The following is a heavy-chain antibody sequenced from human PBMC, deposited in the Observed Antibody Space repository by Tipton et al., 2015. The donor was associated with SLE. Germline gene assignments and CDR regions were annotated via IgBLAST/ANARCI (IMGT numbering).Heavy chain of an antibody. V-gene: IGHV4-34*01. CDR3: ATNWGWDSRPWVTPFDY. CDR1: GGSISSYY. CDR2: INHSGST. Sequence: TLSLTCTVSGGSISSYYWSWIRQPPGKGLEWIGEINHSGSTNYNPSLKSRVTISVDTSKNQFSLKLSSVTAADTAVYYCATNWGWDSRPWVTPFDYWGQGTLVTVSS. J-gene: IGHJ4*02. D-gene: IGHD7-27*01.